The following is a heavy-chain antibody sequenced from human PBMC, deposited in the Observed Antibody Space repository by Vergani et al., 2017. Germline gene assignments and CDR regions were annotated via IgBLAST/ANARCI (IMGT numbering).Heavy chain of an antibody. V-gene: IGHV4-39*01. CDR2: IYYSGNT. D-gene: IGHD3-22*01. CDR3: ARRDDSSGYVFDH. CDR1: GGSISTRNYY. J-gene: IGHJ4*02. Sequence: QLQLQESGPGLVKPSETVSLTCNVSGGSISTRNYYLGWIRQPPGKGLEWIANIYYSGNTYYNPSLKSRLTITVDTSANQFSLRLTSVTAADTAVYYCARRDDSSGYVFDHWGQGILVTVSS.